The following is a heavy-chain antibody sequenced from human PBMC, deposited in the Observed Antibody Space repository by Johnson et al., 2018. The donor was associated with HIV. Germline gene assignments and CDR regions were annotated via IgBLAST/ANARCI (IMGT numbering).Heavy chain of an antibody. CDR2: IYNDGSRT. V-gene: IGHV3-74*03. J-gene: IGHJ3*01. Sequence: VQLVESGGGLVQPGGSLRLSCAASGFAFRTYWMVWVRQVPGKRPVWVARIYNDGSRTTYADSVRGRFTISRDNAKYTVDLQLNSLRVENTAVYYCAKGVCGGVTCAGDDLFDLGGQGTLVTVSS. D-gene: IGHD4-23*01. CDR3: AKGVCGGVTCAGDDLFDL. CDR1: GFAFRTYW.